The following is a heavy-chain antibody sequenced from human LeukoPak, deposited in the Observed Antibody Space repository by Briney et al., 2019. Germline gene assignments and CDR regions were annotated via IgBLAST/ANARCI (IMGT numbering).Heavy chain of an antibody. D-gene: IGHD1-7*01. CDR1: GYTFTSYD. CDR3: ARVRISRSRYNWNYVWFDP. J-gene: IGHJ5*02. V-gene: IGHV1-8*01. CDR2: MNPNSGNT. Sequence: VASVKVSCKASGYTFTSYDINWVRQATGQGLEWMGWMNPNSGNTGYAQKFQGRVTVTRNTSISTAYMELSSLRSEDTAVYYCARVRISRSRYNWNYVWFDPWGQGTLVTVSS.